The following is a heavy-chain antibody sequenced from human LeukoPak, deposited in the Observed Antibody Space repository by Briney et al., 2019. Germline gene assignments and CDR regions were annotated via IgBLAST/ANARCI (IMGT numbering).Heavy chain of an antibody. CDR3: ARDRGYSTFDY. Sequence: PGRSLRLSCAASGFTFDDYAMHWVRQAPGKGLEWVSGISWNSGSIGYADSVKGRFTISRDNAKNSLFLQMNSLRVEDTAVYYCARDRGYSTFDYWGQGTLVTVSS. CDR2: ISWNSGSI. J-gene: IGHJ4*02. CDR1: GFTFDDYA. V-gene: IGHV3-9*01. D-gene: IGHD4-23*01.